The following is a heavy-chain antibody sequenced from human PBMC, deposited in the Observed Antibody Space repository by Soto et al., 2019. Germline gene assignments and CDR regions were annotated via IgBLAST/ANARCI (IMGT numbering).Heavy chain of an antibody. J-gene: IGHJ4*02. CDR1: GFTVSSYA. V-gene: IGHV3-23*01. D-gene: IGHD5-18*01. CDR3: AKDQWELWL. Sequence: EVQLLESGGGLVQPGGSLSLSCAASGFTVSSYAMSWVRQAPGEGLEWVSAISGSGGSTYYADSVKGRFTISRDNSKNALYQQMNSLRACDTAVYDCAKDQWELWLRGQGTLVTVSS. CDR2: ISGSGGST.